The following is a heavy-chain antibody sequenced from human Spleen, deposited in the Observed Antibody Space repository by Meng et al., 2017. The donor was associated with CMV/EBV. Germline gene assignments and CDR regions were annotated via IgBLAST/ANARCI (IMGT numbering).Heavy chain of an antibody. J-gene: IGHJ4*02. V-gene: IGHV3-21*01. Sequence: GESLKISCTVSGFIFSSYSMSWVRQAPGKGLEWVSSISTSSSDIYYADSLKGRFTISRDNAKTSLYLQMNSLRAEDTAVYFCARDGLADYDILGYYFDYWGQGTLVTVSS. CDR3: ARDGLADYDILGYYFDY. D-gene: IGHD3-9*01. CDR2: ISTSSSDI. CDR1: GFIFSSYS.